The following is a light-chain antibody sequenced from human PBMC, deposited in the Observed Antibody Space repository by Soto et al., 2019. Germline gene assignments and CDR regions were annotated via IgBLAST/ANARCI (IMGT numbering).Light chain of an antibody. J-gene: IGLJ2*01. V-gene: IGLV2-14*01. CDR3: SSYTSSRTDVV. CDR1: SSDVGGYNY. Sequence: QSVLTQPASVSGSPGQSITISCTGTSSDVGGYNYDSWYQQHPGKVPKHMIYEFSNRPSGVCNRFSGYKSGNTASLPISGLQAEDEADYYCSSYTSSRTDVVFGGGTKLTVL. CDR2: EFS.